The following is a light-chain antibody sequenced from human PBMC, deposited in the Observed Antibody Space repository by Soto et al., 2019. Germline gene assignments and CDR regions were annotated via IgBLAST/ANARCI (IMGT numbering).Light chain of an antibody. CDR3: QHYGNSGT. V-gene: IGKV3-20*01. J-gene: IGKJ2*01. CDR1: QSVSSNY. Sequence: EIVLTQSPGTLSLSPGERATLSCRASQSVSSNYLAWYQQKPGQAPRLLMYRASSRATGIPDRFSGSGSGTDFTLTINGLEPEDFALYYCQHYGNSGTFGQGTKLEIE. CDR2: RAS.